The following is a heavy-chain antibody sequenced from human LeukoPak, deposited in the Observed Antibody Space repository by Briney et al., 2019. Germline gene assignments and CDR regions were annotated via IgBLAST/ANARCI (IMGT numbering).Heavy chain of an antibody. CDR3: ARVNVYYDILTGYRPYYFDY. D-gene: IGHD3-9*01. CDR2: IYYSGST. J-gene: IGHJ4*02. CDR1: GGSISSSSYY. Sequence: PSETLSLTCTVSGGSISSSSYYWGWIRQPPGKGLEWIGSIYYSGSTYYNPSLKSRVTISVDTSKNQFSLKLSSVTAADTAVYYCARVNVYYDILTGYRPYYFDYWGQGTLVTVSS. V-gene: IGHV4-39*07.